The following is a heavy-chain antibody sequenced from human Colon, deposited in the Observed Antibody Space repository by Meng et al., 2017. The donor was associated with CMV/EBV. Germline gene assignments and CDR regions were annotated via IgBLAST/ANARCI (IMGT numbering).Heavy chain of an antibody. Sequence: GGSLRLSCAASGFTFSDHYMDWVRQAPGKGLEWVGRTRNKANSYTTEYAASVKGRFTISRDDSKNSLYLQMNSLKTEDTAVYYCARHGYGGNSRGASWGQGTLVTVSS. J-gene: IGHJ5*02. D-gene: IGHD4-23*01. V-gene: IGHV3-72*01. CDR3: ARHGYGGNSRGAS. CDR2: TRNKANSYTT. CDR1: GFTFSDHY.